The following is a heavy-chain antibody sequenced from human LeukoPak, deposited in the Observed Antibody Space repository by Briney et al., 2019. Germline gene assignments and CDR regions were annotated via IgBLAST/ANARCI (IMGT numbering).Heavy chain of an antibody. J-gene: IGHJ4*02. CDR1: GDSITSGDYY. D-gene: IGHD7-27*01. CDR2: IYYSGRT. CDR3: ARAGGRLGTDS. Sequence: PSETLSLTCTVSGDSITSGDYYWSWLRQHPGKGLEWIGYIYYSGRTYYNASLKSRITISLDASKGQFSLNLTSVTAAGTAMYYCARAGGRLGTDSWGQGTLVTVSS. V-gene: IGHV4-31*03.